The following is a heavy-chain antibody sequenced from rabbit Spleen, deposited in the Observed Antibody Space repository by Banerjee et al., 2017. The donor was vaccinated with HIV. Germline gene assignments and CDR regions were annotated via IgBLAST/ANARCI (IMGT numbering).Heavy chain of an antibody. D-gene: IGHD4-1*01. CDR1: GFSFSDTYW. CDR2: RYTGGDAT. V-gene: IGHV1S45*01. CDR3: ARDLTDAIGWNFGW. Sequence: EESGGDLVKPEGSLTLTCTASGFSFSDTYWICWVRQAPGKGLEWIGCRYTGGDATYYASWAKGRFTCSKTSSTTVTLQMTSLTAADTSTFFCARDLTDAIGWNFGWWGPGTLVTVS. J-gene: IGHJ6*01.